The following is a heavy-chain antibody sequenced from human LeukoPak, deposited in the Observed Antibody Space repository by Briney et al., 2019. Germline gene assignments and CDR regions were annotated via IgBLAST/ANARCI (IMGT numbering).Heavy chain of an antibody. D-gene: IGHD3-22*01. Sequence: GGSLRLSCAASGFTVSNNYMSWVRRAPGQGLEWVSVIYGGGSTFYADSVKGRFTISRDNSQNTLYLQMNSLRAEDTALYYCARDRYYDTSGYLYNDYWGQGTLVTVSS. CDR3: ARDRYYDTSGYLYNDY. V-gene: IGHV3-66*01. CDR1: GFTVSNNY. CDR2: IYGGGST. J-gene: IGHJ4*02.